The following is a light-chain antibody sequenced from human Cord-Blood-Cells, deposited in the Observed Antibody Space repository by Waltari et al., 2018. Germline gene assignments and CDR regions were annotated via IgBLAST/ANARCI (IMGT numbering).Light chain of an antibody. Sequence: EIVLTQSLDFQSVTPKEKVAITCRASQSIGSSLHWYQQKPDQSPKLLIKYASQSVSGVPSRFSGSGSGTDFTLTNNSMEAEDAATYYCHKSSSLPWTFGQGTKVEIK. CDR3: HKSSSLPWT. CDR1: QSIGSS. J-gene: IGKJ1*01. CDR2: YAS. V-gene: IGKV6-21*01.